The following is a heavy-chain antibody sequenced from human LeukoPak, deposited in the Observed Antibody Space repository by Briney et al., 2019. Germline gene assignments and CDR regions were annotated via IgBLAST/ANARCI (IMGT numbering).Heavy chain of an antibody. Sequence: SETLSLTXTVSGGSISSGSYYWSCIRQPAGKGLEWIGRIYTSGSTNYNPSLKSRVTISVDTSKNQFSLKLSSVTAADTAVYYCARESTYYDILTGYQLQDYWGQGTLVTVSS. J-gene: IGHJ4*02. CDR3: ARESTYYDILTGYQLQDY. CDR1: GGSISSGSYY. CDR2: IYTSGST. D-gene: IGHD3-9*01. V-gene: IGHV4-61*02.